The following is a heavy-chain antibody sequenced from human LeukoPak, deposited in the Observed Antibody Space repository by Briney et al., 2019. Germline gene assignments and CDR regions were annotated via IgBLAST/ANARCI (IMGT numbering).Heavy chain of an antibody. J-gene: IGHJ6*03. CDR3: ARVVVVPAAIIYYYYYMDV. D-gene: IGHD2-2*01. Sequence: SETLSLTCTVSGGSISSGSYYWSWIRQAAGKGLEWIGRIYTSGSTNYNPSLKSRVTISVDTSKNQFSLKLSSVTAADTAVYYCARVVVVPAAIIYYYYYMDVWGKGTTVTVSS. CDR1: GGSISSGSYY. CDR2: IYTSGST. V-gene: IGHV4-61*02.